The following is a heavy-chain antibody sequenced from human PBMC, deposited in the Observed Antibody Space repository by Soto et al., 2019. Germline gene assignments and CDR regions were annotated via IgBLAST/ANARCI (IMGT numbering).Heavy chain of an antibody. V-gene: IGHV1-69*13. CDR3: AGGAHYDILTGYYTPGYYYYGMDV. CDR2: IIPIFGTA. Sequence: ASVKVSCKASGGTFSSYAISWVRQAPGQGLEWMGGIIPIFGTANYAQKFQGRVTITADESTSTAYMELSSLRSEDTAVYYCAGGAHYDILTGYYTPGYYYYGMDVWGQGTTVTVSS. CDR1: GGTFSSYA. D-gene: IGHD3-9*01. J-gene: IGHJ6*02.